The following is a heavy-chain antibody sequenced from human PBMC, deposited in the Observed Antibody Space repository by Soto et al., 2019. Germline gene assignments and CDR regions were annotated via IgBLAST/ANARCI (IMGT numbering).Heavy chain of an antibody. V-gene: IGHV1-2*02. D-gene: IGHD2-2*01. CDR2: INPNSGGT. CDR3: ARDHGTRVVPAAPTRYYGMDV. CDR1: GYTFTGYY. Sequence: GASVKVSCKASGYTFTGYYMHWVRQAPGQGLEWMGWINPNSGGTNYAQKFQGRVTITADESTSTAYMELSSLRSEDTAVYYCARDHGTRVVPAAPTRYYGMDVWGQGTTVTVSS. J-gene: IGHJ6*02.